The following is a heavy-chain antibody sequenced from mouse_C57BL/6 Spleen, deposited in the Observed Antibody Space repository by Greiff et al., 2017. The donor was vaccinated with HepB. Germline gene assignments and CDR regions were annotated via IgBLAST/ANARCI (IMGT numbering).Heavy chain of an antibody. Sequence: QVQLQQSGAELVMPGASVKLSCKASGYTFTSYWMHWVKQRPGQGLEWIGEIDPSDSYTNYNQKFKGKSTLTVDKSSSTAYMQLSSLTSEDSAVYYCARSDGNYVYWYFDVWGTGTTVTVSS. V-gene: IGHV1-69*01. D-gene: IGHD2-1*01. J-gene: IGHJ1*03. CDR1: GYTFTSYW. CDR2: IDPSDSYT. CDR3: ARSDGNYVYWYFDV.